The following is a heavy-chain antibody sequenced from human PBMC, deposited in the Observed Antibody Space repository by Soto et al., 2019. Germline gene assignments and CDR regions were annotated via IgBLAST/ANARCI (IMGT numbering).Heavy chain of an antibody. J-gene: IGHJ4*02. CDR2: IYYSGST. CDR3: ARRRITIFGVVITGFDY. D-gene: IGHD3-3*01. V-gene: IGHV4-39*01. Sequence: QLQLQESGPGLVKPSETLSLTCTVSGGSISSSSYYWGWIRQPPGKGLEWIGSIYYSGSTYYNPSLKRRATISVDTSKNQFSLKLSSVTAADTAVYYCARRRITIFGVVITGFDYWGQGTLVTVSS. CDR1: GGSISSSSYY.